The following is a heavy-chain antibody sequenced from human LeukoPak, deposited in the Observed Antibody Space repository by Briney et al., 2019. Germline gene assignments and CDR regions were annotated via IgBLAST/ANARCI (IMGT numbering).Heavy chain of an antibody. D-gene: IGHD3-22*01. CDR1: GGSISSSSYY. V-gene: IGHV4-39*07. CDR3: ARLCPFPHYDSSGYFGYFDY. Sequence: QSSETLSLTCTVSGGSISSSSYYWGWIRQPPGKGLKWIGEINHSGSTNYNPSLKSRVTISVDTSKNQFSLKLSSVTAADTAVYYCARLCPFPHYDSSGYFGYFDYWGQGTLVTVSS. J-gene: IGHJ4*02. CDR2: INHSGST.